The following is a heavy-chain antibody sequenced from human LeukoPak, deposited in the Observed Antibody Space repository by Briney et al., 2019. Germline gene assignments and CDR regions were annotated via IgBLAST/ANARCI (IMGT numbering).Heavy chain of an antibody. V-gene: IGHV3-15*01. CDR1: GFTFNNAW. CDR2: IKSKTDGGTT. D-gene: IGHD6-13*01. J-gene: IGHJ1*01. CDR3: AKDLGGYSSSWGPPAEYFQH. Sequence: PGGSLRLSCAASGFTFNNAWMSWVRQAPGKGLEWVGRIKSKTDGGTTDYAAPVKGRFTISRDDSIHTLYLQMNSLKTEDTAVYYCAKDLGGYSSSWGPPAEYFQHWGQGTLVTVSS.